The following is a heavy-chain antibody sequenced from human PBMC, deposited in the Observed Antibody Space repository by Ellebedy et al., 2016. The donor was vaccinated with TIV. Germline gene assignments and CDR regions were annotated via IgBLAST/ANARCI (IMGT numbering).Heavy chain of an antibody. Sequence: SETLSLXCAVYGGSFSGYYWSWIRQPPGKGLEWIGEINHSGSTNYNPSLKSRDTISVDTSKNQFSLKLSSVTAADTAVYYCAKKYGGYVYYYYYYYMDVWGKGTTVTVSS. V-gene: IGHV4-34*01. CDR2: INHSGST. CDR3: AKKYGGYVYYYYYYYMDV. D-gene: IGHD5-12*01. CDR1: GGSFSGYY. J-gene: IGHJ6*03.